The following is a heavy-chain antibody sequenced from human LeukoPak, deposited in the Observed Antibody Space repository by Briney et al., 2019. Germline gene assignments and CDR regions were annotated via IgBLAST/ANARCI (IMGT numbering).Heavy chain of an antibody. Sequence: GGSLRLSCAASGFTFSSYGMSWVRQAPGKGLEWVSAISGSGGSTYYADSVKGRFTISRDNSKNTLYLQMNSLRAEDTAVYYCAKDTAVAGLFDYWGQGTLVTVSS. V-gene: IGHV3-23*01. CDR3: AKDTAVAGLFDY. J-gene: IGHJ4*02. D-gene: IGHD6-19*01. CDR1: GFTFSSYG. CDR2: ISGSGGST.